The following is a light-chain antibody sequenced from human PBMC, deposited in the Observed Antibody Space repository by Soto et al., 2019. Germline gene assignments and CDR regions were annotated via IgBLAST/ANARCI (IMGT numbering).Light chain of an antibody. J-gene: IGLJ1*01. CDR2: GNS. CDR3: QSYDRSLSGCYV. CDR1: SSNIGAGYD. V-gene: IGLV1-40*01. Sequence: QSVLTQPPSVSGAPGQMVTIACTGSSSNIGAGYDVHWYQQLPGTAPKLLIYGNSNRPSGVPDRFSGSKSGTSASLAITGLQAEDEADYYCQSYDRSLSGCYVFGTGTKLTVL.